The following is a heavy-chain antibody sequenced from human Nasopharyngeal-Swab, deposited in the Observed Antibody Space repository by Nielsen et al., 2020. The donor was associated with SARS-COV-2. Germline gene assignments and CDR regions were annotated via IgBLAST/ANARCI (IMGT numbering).Heavy chain of an antibody. Sequence: GGSLRLSCAASGFSSSDYYMSWIRQAPGKGLEWVSYISSSGSTIYYADSVKGRFTISRDNAKNSLYLQMNSLRAEDTAVYYCARGGSTIWFGDYYYGMDVWGQGTTVTVSS. CDR2: ISSSGSTI. D-gene: IGHD3-10*01. J-gene: IGHJ6*02. V-gene: IGHV3-11*01. CDR3: ARGGSTIWFGDYYYGMDV. CDR1: GFSSSDYY.